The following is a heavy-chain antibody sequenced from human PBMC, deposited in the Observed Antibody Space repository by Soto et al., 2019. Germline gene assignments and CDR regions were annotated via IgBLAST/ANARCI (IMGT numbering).Heavy chain of an antibody. CDR2: IYYSGDT. D-gene: IGHD5-12*01. V-gene: IGHV4-59*08. J-gene: IGHJ3*01. CDR1: GGSVSNYY. CDR3: ARQPPATAAFDV. Sequence: QVQLQESGPGLVKPSETLSLTCTVSGGSVSNYYWSWIRQPPGKGLEWIGYIYYSGDTNYNPSLXXXXXXSVYTXXXXVPLXLXSVTAADTAVYYCARQPPATAAFDVWGQGTMVTVSS.